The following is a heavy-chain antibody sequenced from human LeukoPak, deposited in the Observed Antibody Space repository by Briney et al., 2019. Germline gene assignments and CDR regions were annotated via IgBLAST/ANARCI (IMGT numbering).Heavy chain of an antibody. CDR3: ARGFSSLFDY. CDR1: GFTFSNYA. Sequence: GGSLRLSCAASGFTFSNYAMNWVRQAPGKGLEWVSSISESGDKTDYADSVKGRFTISRDNAKNSLYLQMNSLRAEDTAVYYCARGFSSLFDYWGQGTLVTVSS. J-gene: IGHJ4*02. D-gene: IGHD6-13*01. CDR2: ISESGDKT. V-gene: IGHV3-21*01.